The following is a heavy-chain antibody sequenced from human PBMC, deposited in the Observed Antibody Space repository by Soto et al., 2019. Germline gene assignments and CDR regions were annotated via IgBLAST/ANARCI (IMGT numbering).Heavy chain of an antibody. Sequence: GGSLRLSCAASGFTFSSYWMSWVRQAPGKGLEWVANEKNYVGSVKGRFTISRDNGKNSLYLQMNSLRAEDTAVYYCAREKSDTSGFYFWFDLWGQGTLVTVS. CDR3: AREKSDTSGFYFWFDL. D-gene: IGHD6-19*01. J-gene: IGHJ5*02. CDR2: EK. CDR1: GFTFSSYW. V-gene: IGHV3-7*03.